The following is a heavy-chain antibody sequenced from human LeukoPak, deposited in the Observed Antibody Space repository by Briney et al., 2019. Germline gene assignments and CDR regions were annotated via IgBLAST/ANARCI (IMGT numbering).Heavy chain of an antibody. CDR1: GFTFSSYA. V-gene: IGHV3-23*01. CDR2: ISSSGGNT. J-gene: IGHJ6*02. D-gene: IGHD2-15*01. Sequence: PGGSLRLSCAASGFTFSSYAMSWVRQAPGWGLQWVSTISSSGGNTNYADSVKGRFTISRDNAKNTLYLQMNSLRAEDTAVYYCARGSCCSMDVWGQGTTVTVSS. CDR3: ARGSCCSMDV.